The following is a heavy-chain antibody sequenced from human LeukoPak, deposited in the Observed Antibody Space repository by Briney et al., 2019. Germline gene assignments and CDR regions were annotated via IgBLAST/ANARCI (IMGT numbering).Heavy chain of an antibody. D-gene: IGHD6-25*01. V-gene: IGHV1-2*02. CDR2: INPNSGGT. CDR1: GYTVTGYY. Sequence: ASVTVSCQAAGYTVTGYYMHWVRQAPGQGLEWMGGINPNSGGTNYAQKFQGRVTMTRDTSISTAYMELSRLRYDDTAVYYCASPAAADWGQGTLVTVSS. J-gene: IGHJ4*02. CDR3: ASPAAAD.